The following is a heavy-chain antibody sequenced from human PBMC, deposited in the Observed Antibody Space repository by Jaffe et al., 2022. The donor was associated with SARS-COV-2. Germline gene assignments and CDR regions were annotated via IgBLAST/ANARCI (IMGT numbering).Heavy chain of an antibody. J-gene: IGHJ6*02. CDR3: ARDRGLSRHGMFYYYGMDV. Sequence: EVQLVESGGGLVQPGGSLRLSCAASGFTFSSYDMHWVRQATGKGLEWVSAIGTAGDTYYPGSVKGRFTISRENAKNSLYLQMNSLRAGDTAVYYCARDRGLSRHGMFYYYGMDVWGQGTTVTVSS. CDR1: GFTFSSYD. CDR2: IGTAGDT. V-gene: IGHV3-13*01. D-gene: IGHD3-10*01.